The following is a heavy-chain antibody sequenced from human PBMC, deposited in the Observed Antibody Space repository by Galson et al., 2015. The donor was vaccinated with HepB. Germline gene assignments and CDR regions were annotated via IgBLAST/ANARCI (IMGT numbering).Heavy chain of an antibody. J-gene: IGHJ6*02. Sequence: SLRLSCAASGFTFSSYAMTWVRQAPGKGLEWVSAISGSGGGTYYADSVKGRFTISRDNSKNTLYLQMNSLRAEDTAVFYCAKGDDFWSGYSFYYYYHMDVWGQGTTVTVSS. CDR2: ISGSGGGT. V-gene: IGHV3-23*01. CDR1: GFTFSSYA. D-gene: IGHD3-3*01. CDR3: AKGDDFWSGYSFYYYYHMDV.